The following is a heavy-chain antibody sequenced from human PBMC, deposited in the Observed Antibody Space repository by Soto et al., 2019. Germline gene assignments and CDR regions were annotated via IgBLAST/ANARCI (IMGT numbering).Heavy chain of an antibody. CDR1: GYTFTSYG. CDR2: ISAYNGDT. Sequence: ASVKVSCKASGYTFTSYGISWVRQAPGQGLEWMGWISAYNGDTSYAQKLQGRVTMTTDTSTSTAYMELRSLRSDDTAVYYCARDRTMIVVVRDAFDIWGQGTMVTVSS. J-gene: IGHJ3*02. V-gene: IGHV1-18*01. D-gene: IGHD3-22*01. CDR3: ARDRTMIVVVRDAFDI.